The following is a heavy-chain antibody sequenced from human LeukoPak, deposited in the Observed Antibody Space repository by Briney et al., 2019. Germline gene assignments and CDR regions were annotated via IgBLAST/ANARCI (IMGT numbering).Heavy chain of an antibody. CDR3: ARNPPQVYYYYYYGMDV. V-gene: IGHV3-30-3*01. D-gene: IGHD1-14*01. CDR1: GFTFSSYA. J-gene: IGHJ6*02. CDR2: ISYGGSNK. Sequence: GGSLRLSCAASGFTFSSYAMHWVRQAPGKGLEWVAVISYGGSNKYYADSVKGRFTISRDNSKNTLYLQMNSLRAEDTAVYYCARNPPQVYYYYYYGMDVWGQGTTVTVSS.